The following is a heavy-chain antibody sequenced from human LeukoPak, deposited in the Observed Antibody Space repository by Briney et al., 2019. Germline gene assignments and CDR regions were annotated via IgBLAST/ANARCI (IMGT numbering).Heavy chain of an antibody. J-gene: IGHJ4*02. V-gene: IGHV1-2*02. CDR3: ARDYCSSTSCPAYYFDY. D-gene: IGHD2-2*01. Sequence: GASVKVSCKASGYTFTGYYMHWVRQAPGQGLEWMGWINPNSGGTNYAQKFQGRVTMTRDTSISTAYMELSSLRSEDTAVYYCARDYCSSTSCPAYYFDYWGQGTLVTVSS. CDR1: GYTFTGYY. CDR2: INPNSGGT.